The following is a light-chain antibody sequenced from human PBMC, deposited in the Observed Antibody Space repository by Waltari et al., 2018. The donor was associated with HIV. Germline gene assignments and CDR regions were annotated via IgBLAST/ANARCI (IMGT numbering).Light chain of an antibody. CDR2: RNT. CDR3: SVWDVTLNGLV. J-gene: IGLJ2*01. CDR1: SSNIGSRS. V-gene: IGLV1-44*01. Sequence: QPLLTQSPSASGTPGQRVNISCFGTSSNIGSRSVNWYQHFPGTPPHLLIFRNTDRPPGVPDRFSRSTSGTSASLAISGLHSQDEADYYCSVWDVTLNGLVFGGGTRLSVL.